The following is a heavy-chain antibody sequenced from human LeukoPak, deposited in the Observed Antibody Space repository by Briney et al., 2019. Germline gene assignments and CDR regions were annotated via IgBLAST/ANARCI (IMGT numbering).Heavy chain of an antibody. CDR3: ARRRSSSGWYLD. CDR1: GYTFTSYD. CDR2: MNPNSGNT. V-gene: IGHV1-8*01. D-gene: IGHD6-19*01. J-gene: IGHJ4*02. Sequence: ASVKVSCKASGYTFTSYDINWVRQATGQGLEWMGWMNPNSGNTGYAQKFQGRVTMTRDTSISTAYMELSRLRSDDTAVYYCARRRSSSGWYLDWGQGTLVTVSS.